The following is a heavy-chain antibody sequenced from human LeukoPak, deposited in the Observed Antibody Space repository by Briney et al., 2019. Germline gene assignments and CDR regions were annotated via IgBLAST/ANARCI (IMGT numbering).Heavy chain of an antibody. CDR2: IYYSGST. D-gene: IGHD3-22*01. CDR1: GGSISSYY. CDR3: ARGRADYFDRSGYYFDY. J-gene: IGHJ4*02. Sequence: PSEPLSLACTVSGGSISSYYWSWLRQTPGKGLEWIGYIYYSGSTNYNRSLKSRVTISVHTSKNQFSLKLSSVTAADTAVYYCARGRADYFDRSGYYFDYWGQGTLVTVSS. V-gene: IGHV4-59*12.